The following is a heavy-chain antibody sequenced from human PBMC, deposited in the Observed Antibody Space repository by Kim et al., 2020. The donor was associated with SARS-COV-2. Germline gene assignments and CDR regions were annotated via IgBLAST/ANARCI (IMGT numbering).Heavy chain of an antibody. CDR2: SSNSGEIT. V-gene: IGHV3-23*05. CDR3: AREPFGSGNDY. D-gene: IGHD3-10*01. J-gene: IGHJ4*02. Sequence: GGSLRLSCVASGFNFRTYAMSWVRQAPGGGLECVSTSSNSGEITYADSVKGNFTISRDDSTYTLYLQMSSLRVDDRAIYYCAREPFGSGNDYWGQGTPV. CDR1: GFNFRTYA.